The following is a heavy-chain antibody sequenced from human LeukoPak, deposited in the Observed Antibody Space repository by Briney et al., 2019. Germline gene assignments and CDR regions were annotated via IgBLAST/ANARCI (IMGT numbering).Heavy chain of an antibody. CDR3: ARDQSTGIAAA. Sequence: SVKVSCKASGYTFTSYDINWVRQATGQGLEWMGGIIPIFGTANYAQKFQGRVTITTDESTSTAYMELSSLRSEDTAVYYCARDQSTGIAAAWGQGTLVTVSS. J-gene: IGHJ5*02. D-gene: IGHD6-13*01. V-gene: IGHV1-69*05. CDR1: GYTFTSYD. CDR2: IIPIFGTA.